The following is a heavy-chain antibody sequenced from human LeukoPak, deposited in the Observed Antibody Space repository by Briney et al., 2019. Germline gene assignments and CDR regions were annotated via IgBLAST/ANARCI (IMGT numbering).Heavy chain of an antibody. CDR3: ATSKPAFFEREGSYFDY. CDR1: GFTFSSYS. J-gene: IGHJ4*02. CDR2: ISSSSSYI. V-gene: IGHV3-21*01. D-gene: IGHD2/OR15-2a*01. Sequence: GGSLRLSCAASGFTFSSYSMNWVRQAPGKGLEWVSSISSSSSYIYYAESVKGRFTISRDNAKNSLYLQMNSPRAEDTAVYYCATSKPAFFEREGSYFDYWGQGTLVTVSS.